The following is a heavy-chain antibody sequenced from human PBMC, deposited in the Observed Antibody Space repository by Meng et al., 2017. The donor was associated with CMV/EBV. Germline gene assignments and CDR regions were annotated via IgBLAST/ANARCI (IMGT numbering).Heavy chain of an antibody. J-gene: IGHJ4*02. Sequence: HGHVQGAGPGLVKPSQTLSLTCTVSGGSISSGDYYWSWIRQPPGKGLEWIGYIYYSGSTYYNPSLKSRVTISVDTSKNQFSLKLSSVTAADTAVYYCARVGRTSCYDYWGQGTLVTVSS. CDR1: GGSISSGDYY. V-gene: IGHV4-30-4*08. CDR2: IYYSGST. CDR3: ARVGRTSCYDY. D-gene: IGHD2-2*01.